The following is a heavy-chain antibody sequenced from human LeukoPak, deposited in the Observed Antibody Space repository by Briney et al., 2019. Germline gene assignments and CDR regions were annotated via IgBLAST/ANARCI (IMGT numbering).Heavy chain of an antibody. V-gene: IGHV3-23*01. CDR2: ISGSGGST. CDR3: AKGDPILAGFDY. J-gene: IGHJ4*02. D-gene: IGHD2-2*02. CDR1: GFTFSSYA. Sequence: PTGGSLRLSCAASGFTFSSYAMSWVRQAPRKGLEGVSAISGSGGSTYYADSVKGRFTISRDNSKNTLYLQMNSLRAEDTAVYYCAKGDPILAGFDYWGQGTLVTVSS.